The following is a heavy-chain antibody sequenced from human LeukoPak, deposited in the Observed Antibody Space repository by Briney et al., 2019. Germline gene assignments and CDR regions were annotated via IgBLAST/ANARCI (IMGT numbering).Heavy chain of an antibody. D-gene: IGHD5-24*01. J-gene: IGHJ6*02. CDR2: LNPNSGNT. Sequence: ASVKVSCKASGYTFNNYDINWVRQAPGQGLEWMGWLNPNSGNTGYAQKFQGRFTLTRETFISTAYMELSSLRSDDTAVYYCVRAMAPLDTFNYQYAMDVWGQGTMVTVSS. CDR1: GYTFNNYD. CDR3: VRAMAPLDTFNYQYAMDV. V-gene: IGHV1-8*01.